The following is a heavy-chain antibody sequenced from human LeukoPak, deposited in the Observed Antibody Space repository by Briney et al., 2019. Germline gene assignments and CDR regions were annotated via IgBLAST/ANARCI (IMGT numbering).Heavy chain of an antibody. CDR3: ARERDGRFFDY. Sequence: TGGSLRLSCEVSGLIFRSYWRSWVRQAPGKGLEWVANINQEGSEKYFEDSVKGRFTISRDNAKNSLHLQMNTLRAEDTAVYYCARERDGRFFDYWGQGTLVTVSS. V-gene: IGHV3-7*01. D-gene: IGHD5-24*01. CDR2: INQEGSEK. J-gene: IGHJ4*02. CDR1: GLIFRSYW.